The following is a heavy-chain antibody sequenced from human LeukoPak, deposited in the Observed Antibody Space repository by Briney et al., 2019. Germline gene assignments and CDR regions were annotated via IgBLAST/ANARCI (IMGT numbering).Heavy chain of an antibody. D-gene: IGHD6-6*01. CDR2: IYYSGST. J-gene: IGHJ4*02. Sequence: SETLSLTCTVSGGSISSYYWSWIRQPPGKGLEWIGYIYYSGSTNYNPSLKSRVTISVDTSKNQFSLKLSSVTAADTAVYYCARAPDLASYYFDYWGQGTLVTVSS. V-gene: IGHV4-59*01. CDR1: GGSISSYY. CDR3: ARAPDLASYYFDY.